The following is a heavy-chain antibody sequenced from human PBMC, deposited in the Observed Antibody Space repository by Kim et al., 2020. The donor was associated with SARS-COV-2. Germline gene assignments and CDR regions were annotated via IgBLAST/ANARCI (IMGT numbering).Heavy chain of an antibody. CDR2: IYTSGST. J-gene: IGHJ5*02. CDR3: ARAYDSSGYYWFDP. V-gene: IGHV4-4*07. D-gene: IGHD3-22*01. Sequence: SETLSLTCTVSGGSISRYYWSWIRQAAGKGLEWIGRIYTSGSTNYNPSLESRVTMSVDTSKNQFSLKLSSVTAADTAVYYCARAYDSSGYYWFDPWGQGTLVTV. CDR1: GGSISRYY.